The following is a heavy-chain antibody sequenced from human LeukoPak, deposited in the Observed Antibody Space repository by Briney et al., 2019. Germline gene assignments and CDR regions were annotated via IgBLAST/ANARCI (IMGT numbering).Heavy chain of an antibody. Sequence: GGSLRLSCAASGFTFSSYAMHWVRQAPGKGLEWVSVISYDGSNKYYADSVKGRFTISRDNSKNTLYLQMNSLRAEDTAVYYCARITGYQPLRAPVDYWGQGTLVTVSS. V-gene: IGHV3-30-3*01. CDR1: GFTFSSYA. J-gene: IGHJ4*02. D-gene: IGHD2-2*01. CDR2: ISYDGSNK. CDR3: ARITGYQPLRAPVDY.